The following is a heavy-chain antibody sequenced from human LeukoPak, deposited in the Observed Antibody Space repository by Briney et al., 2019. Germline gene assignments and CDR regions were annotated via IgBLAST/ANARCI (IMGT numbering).Heavy chain of an antibody. V-gene: IGHV1-46*01. CDR3: ARANGGGLDY. D-gene: IGHD3-10*01. CDR1: GYTFSTYY. Sequence: ASVKVSCKTSGYTFSTYYMHWVRQAPGQGLEWLGIIHPTDGSTSYTQKIQGRVTMTRDTATGTVYLELSSLRSEDTAVYWCARANGGGLDYSGQGTLINDSA. CDR2: IHPTDGST. J-gene: IGHJ4*02.